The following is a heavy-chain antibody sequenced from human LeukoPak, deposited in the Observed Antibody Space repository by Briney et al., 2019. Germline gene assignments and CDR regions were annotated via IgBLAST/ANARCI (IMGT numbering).Heavy chain of an antibody. CDR2: INANSGDT. CDR3: ARGISGYSDY. D-gene: IGHD3-22*01. J-gene: IGHJ4*02. V-gene: IGHV1-2*02. CDR1: GYTFTGYY. Sequence: PGASVKVSCKASGYTFTGYYMHWVRQAPGQGLEWMGWINANSGDTKYAQKFQGRVTMTRDTSISTAYMELSRLRSDDTAMYYCARGISGYSDYWGQGTLVTVSS.